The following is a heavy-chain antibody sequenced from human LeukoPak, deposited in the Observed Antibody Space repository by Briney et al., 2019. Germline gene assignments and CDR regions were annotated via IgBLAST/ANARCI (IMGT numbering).Heavy chain of an antibody. Sequence: GASVKVSCKASGGTSRRYGISWVRQAPGQGLEWMGGIIPIFATANYAQKFQGRVTITAGESTSTAYMELSSLRFEDTAVYYCARDEPHTVGAIDYWGQGTLVTVSS. CDR2: IIPIFATA. CDR3: ARDEPHTVGAIDY. J-gene: IGHJ4*02. CDR1: GGTSRRYG. V-gene: IGHV1-69*13. D-gene: IGHD1-26*01.